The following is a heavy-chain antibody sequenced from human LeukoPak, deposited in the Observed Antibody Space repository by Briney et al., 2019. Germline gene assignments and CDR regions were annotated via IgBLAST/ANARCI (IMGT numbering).Heavy chain of an antibody. CDR1: GFTFSSYW. V-gene: IGHV3-30*03. Sequence: GGSLRLSCAASGFTFSSYWMHWVRQAPGKGLEWVAVISYDGSNKYYADSVKGRFTISRDNAKNSLYLQMNSLRAEDTAVYYCARDHATGLYYFDYWGQGTLVTVSS. CDR2: ISYDGSNK. CDR3: ARDHATGLYYFDY. J-gene: IGHJ4*02. D-gene: IGHD7-27*01.